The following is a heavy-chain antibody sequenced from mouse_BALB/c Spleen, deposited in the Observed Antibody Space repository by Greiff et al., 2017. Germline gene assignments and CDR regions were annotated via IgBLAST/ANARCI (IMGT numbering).Heavy chain of an antibody. Sequence: EVMLVESGGGLVQPGGSRKLSCAASGFTFSSFGMHWVRQAPEKGLEWVAYISSGSSTIYYADTVKGRFTISRDNPKNTLFLQMTSLRSEDTAMYDCARGYGNYDAMDYWGQGTSVTVSS. D-gene: IGHD2-10*02. CDR3: ARGYGNYDAMDY. J-gene: IGHJ4*01. CDR2: ISSGSSTI. V-gene: IGHV5-17*02. CDR1: GFTFSSFG.